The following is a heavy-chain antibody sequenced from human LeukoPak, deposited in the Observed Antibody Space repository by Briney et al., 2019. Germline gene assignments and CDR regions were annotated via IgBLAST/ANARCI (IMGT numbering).Heavy chain of an antibody. CDR3: ARGGPYSSSSLDY. D-gene: IGHD6-6*01. CDR1: GFTFSNSW. V-gene: IGHV3-74*01. J-gene: IGHJ4*02. CDR2: IKYDGSST. Sequence: GGSLRLSCAASGFTFSNSWMYWVRQTPDKGLVWVSRIKYDGSSTVYADSVKGRFTISRDNAKNTLDLQMNSLRAVGTAVYYCARGGPYSSSSLDYWGQGTLVTVSS.